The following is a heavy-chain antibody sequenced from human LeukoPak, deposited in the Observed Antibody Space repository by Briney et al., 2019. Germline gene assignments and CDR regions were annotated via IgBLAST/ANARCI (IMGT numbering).Heavy chain of an antibody. J-gene: IGHJ5*02. CDR1: GGSISSSSYY. D-gene: IGHD6-19*01. Sequence: SETLSLTCTVSGGSISSSSYYWGWIRQPPGKGLEWIGSIYYSGSTYYNPSLKSRVTISVDTSKNQFSLKLSSVTAADTAVYYCARVGGQWLVRHWFDPWGQGTLVTVSS. CDR3: ARVGGQWLVRHWFDP. V-gene: IGHV4-39*07. CDR2: IYYSGST.